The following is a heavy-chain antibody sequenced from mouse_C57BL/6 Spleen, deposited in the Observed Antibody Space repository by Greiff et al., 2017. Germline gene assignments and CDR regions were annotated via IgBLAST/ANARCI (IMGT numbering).Heavy chain of an antibody. Sequence: QVQLQQPGAELVMPGASVKLSCKASGYTFTSYWMHWVKQRPGQGLEWIGEIDPSDSYTNYNQQFKGKSTLTVDKSSSTAYMQLSSLTSEDSAVYCCARGNSCAMDDWGQGTSVTVSS. D-gene: IGHD2-1*01. CDR1: GYTFTSYW. V-gene: IGHV1-69*01. CDR2: IDPSDSYT. CDR3: ARGNSCAMDD. J-gene: IGHJ4*01.